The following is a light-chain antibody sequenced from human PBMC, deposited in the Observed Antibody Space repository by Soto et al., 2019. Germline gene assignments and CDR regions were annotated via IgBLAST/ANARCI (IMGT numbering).Light chain of an antibody. V-gene: IGLV1-51*02. CDR3: GAWDGSLTGGV. J-gene: IGLJ2*01. CDR1: SSNIGSNY. CDR2: ENY. Sequence: QSTLTQPPSLSAAPGQKVTISCSGSSSNIGSNYVSWYQQLPGTAPKLLIYENYERPSGIPDRFSGSKSGTSATLGITGLQTGDEADYYCGAWDGSLTGGVFGGGT.